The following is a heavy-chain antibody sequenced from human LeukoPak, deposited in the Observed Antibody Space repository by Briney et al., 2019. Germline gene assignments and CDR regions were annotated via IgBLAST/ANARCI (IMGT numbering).Heavy chain of an antibody. CDR3: ARDDPTGAFDI. V-gene: IGHV4-30-2*01. D-gene: IGHD1-14*01. Sequence: PSETLSLTCTVSGGSISSGGYYWSWIRQPPGKGLEWIGYIYHSGSTYYNPSLKSRVTISVDRSKNQFSLKLSSVTAADTAVYYCARDDPTGAFDIWGQGTMVTVSS. CDR1: GGSISSGGYY. J-gene: IGHJ3*02. CDR2: IYHSGST.